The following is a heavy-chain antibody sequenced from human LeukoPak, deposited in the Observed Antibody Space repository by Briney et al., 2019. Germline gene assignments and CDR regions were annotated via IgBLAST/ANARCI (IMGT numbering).Heavy chain of an antibody. D-gene: IGHD6-13*01. CDR2: IYYSGST. Sequence: SETLSLTCTVSGGSISSGGYYWSWIRQHPGKGLEWIGYIYYSGSTNYNPSLKSRVTISVDTSKNQFSLKLSSVTAADTAVYYCARDRYSSSWYEGYGMDVWGQGTTVTVSS. J-gene: IGHJ6*02. CDR1: GGSISSGGYY. CDR3: ARDRYSSSWYEGYGMDV. V-gene: IGHV4-61*08.